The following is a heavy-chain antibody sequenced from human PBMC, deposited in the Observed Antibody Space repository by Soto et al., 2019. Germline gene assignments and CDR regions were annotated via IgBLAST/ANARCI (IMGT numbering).Heavy chain of an antibody. D-gene: IGHD5-12*01. CDR1: GFTFSNAW. V-gene: IGHV3-15*01. J-gene: IGHJ3*02. CDR2: IKSKTDGGTT. Sequence: GGSLRLSCAASGFTFSNAWMSWVRQAPGKGLEWVGRIKSKTDGGTTDYAAPVKGRFTISRDDSKNTLYLQMNSLKTEDTAVYYCTTDEGPAAIYSGYDDAFDIWGQGTMVTVSS. CDR3: TTDEGPAAIYSGYDDAFDI.